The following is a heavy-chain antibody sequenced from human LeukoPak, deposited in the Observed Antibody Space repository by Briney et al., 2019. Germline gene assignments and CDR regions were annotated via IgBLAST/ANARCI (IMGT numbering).Heavy chain of an antibody. J-gene: IGHJ4*02. CDR3: ASSGSYRFDY. V-gene: IGHV3-48*02. CDR2: ITASGTVM. Sequence: GGSLRLSCAASGFTFSSYSMNWVRQAPGKGLEWVSHITASGTVMFYADSVKGRFTISRDNAKNSLYLQMNSLRDEDTAVYYCASSGSYRFDYWGQGTLVTVSS. D-gene: IGHD1-26*01. CDR1: GFTFSSYS.